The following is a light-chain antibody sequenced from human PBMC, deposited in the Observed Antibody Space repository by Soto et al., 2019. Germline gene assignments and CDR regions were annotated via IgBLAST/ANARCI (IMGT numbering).Light chain of an antibody. CDR1: QGISSY. CDR3: QQFNNYPFT. CDR2: AAS. Sequence: DIQLTQSPSFLSASVGDRVTITCRASQGISSYLAWYQQRPGKAPKPLIYAASTLQSGVPSRFSGSGSGTEFTLTITSLQPEDFATYYCQQFNNYPFTFGPGTKVDVK. V-gene: IGKV1-9*01. J-gene: IGKJ3*01.